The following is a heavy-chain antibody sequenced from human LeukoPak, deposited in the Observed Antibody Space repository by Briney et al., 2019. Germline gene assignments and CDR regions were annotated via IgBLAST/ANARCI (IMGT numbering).Heavy chain of an antibody. CDR1: GGSISSYY. CDR3: ARDRRYSYGSKYYYYYMDV. D-gene: IGHD5-18*01. CDR2: IYYSGST. Sequence: SETLSLTCTVSGGSISSYYWSWIRQPPGKGLEWIGYIYYSGSTNYNPSLKSRVTISVDTSKNQFSLKLSSVTAADTAVYYCARDRRYSYGSKYYYYYMDVWGKGTTVTISS. J-gene: IGHJ6*03. V-gene: IGHV4-59*12.